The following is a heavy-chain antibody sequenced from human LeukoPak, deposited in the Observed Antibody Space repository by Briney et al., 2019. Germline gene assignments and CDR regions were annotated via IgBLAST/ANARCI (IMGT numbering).Heavy chain of an antibody. J-gene: IGHJ4*02. CDR3: ARVLGFSGRFGELDEYYCDY. Sequence: SQTLSLTCTVSGGSISSGGYYWSWVRQHPGKCMGWLGYIFNSVSTYYNPSLKSHVTISENISKNQFSLKLTALTATATPDFSCARVLGFSGRFGELDEYYCDYWGQGTLVTVSS. CDR2: IFNSVST. D-gene: IGHD3-10*01. CDR1: GGSISSGGYY. V-gene: IGHV4-31*01.